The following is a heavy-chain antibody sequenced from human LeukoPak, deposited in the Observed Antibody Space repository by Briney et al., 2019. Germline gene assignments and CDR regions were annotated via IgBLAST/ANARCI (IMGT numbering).Heavy chain of an antibody. CDR3: AKGGRETFDY. Sequence: GGSLRLSCAASGFTFSNSAMNWVRQAPGKGLEWVSAISGSGGSTCYADSVKGRFTISRDNSKNTLYLQMNSLRAEDTAVYYCAKGGRETFDYWGQGTLVTVSS. CDR1: GFTFSNSA. V-gene: IGHV3-23*01. D-gene: IGHD3-10*01. CDR2: ISGSGGST. J-gene: IGHJ4*02.